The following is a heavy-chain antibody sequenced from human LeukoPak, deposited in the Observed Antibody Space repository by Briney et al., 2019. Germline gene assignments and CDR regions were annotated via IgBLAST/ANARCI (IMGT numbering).Heavy chain of an antibody. V-gene: IGHV1-69*04. Sequence: GSSVKVSCKASGGTFSSYAISWVRQAPGQGLEWMGRIIPILGIANYAQKFQGRVTITADKSTSTAYMELSSLRSEDTAVYYCAMTKYYYDSSGYWNWFDPWGQGTLVTVSS. CDR3: AMTKYYYDSSGYWNWFDP. J-gene: IGHJ5*02. CDR1: GGTFSSYA. CDR2: IIPILGIA. D-gene: IGHD3-22*01.